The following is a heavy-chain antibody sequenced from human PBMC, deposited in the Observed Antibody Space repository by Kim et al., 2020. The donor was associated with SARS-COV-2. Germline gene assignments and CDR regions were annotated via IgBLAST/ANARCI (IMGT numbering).Heavy chain of an antibody. D-gene: IGHD2-2*01. CDR2: INHSGST. Sequence: SETLSLTCAVYGGSFSGYYWSWIRQPPGKGLEWIGEINHSGSTNYNPSLKSRVTISVDTSKNQFSLKLSSVTAADTAVYYCARGVKLVVVPAERGQTYYYYYGMDVWGQGTTVTVSS. J-gene: IGHJ6*02. CDR1: GGSFSGYY. CDR3: ARGVKLVVVPAERGQTYYYYYGMDV. V-gene: IGHV4-34*01.